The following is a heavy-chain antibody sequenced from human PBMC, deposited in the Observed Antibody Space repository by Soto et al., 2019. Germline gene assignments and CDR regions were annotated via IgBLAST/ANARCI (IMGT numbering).Heavy chain of an antibody. V-gene: IGHV3-23*01. CDR3: AKDPTYYDFGRGSLYYYYYGMDC. CDR1: GFTFSSYA. Sequence: PGGSLRLSCAASGFTFSSYAMSWVRQAPGKGLEWVSAISGSGGSTYYADSVKGRFTISRDNSKNTLYLQMNSLRAEDTAVYYCAKDPTYYDFGRGSLYYYYYGMDCWGKGTTVPVSS. D-gene: IGHD3-3*01. CDR2: ISGSGGST. J-gene: IGHJ6*04.